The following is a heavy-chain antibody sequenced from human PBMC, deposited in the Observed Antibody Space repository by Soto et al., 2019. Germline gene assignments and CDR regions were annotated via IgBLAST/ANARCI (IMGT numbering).Heavy chain of an antibody. CDR2: TYYRSKWYY. V-gene: IGHV6-1*01. CDR1: GDSVSSNSVV. CDR3: GRLVDNSWIDY. D-gene: IGHD2-8*02. Sequence: PSQTLSLTCAIFGDSVSSNSVVWNWIRQSPSRGLEWLGRTYYRSKWYYEYAESVKSRIIINPDTSKNQLSLQLNSVTPEDTGVNYCGRLVDNSWIDYWGQGTLVTVSS. J-gene: IGHJ4*02.